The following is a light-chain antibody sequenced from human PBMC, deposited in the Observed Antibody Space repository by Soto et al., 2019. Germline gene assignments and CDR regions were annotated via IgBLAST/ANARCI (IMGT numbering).Light chain of an antibody. CDR2: DVT. J-gene: IGLJ2*01. CDR3: CSYAGSYTVL. CDR1: SSAVGGYNY. V-gene: IGLV2-11*01. Sequence: QSALTQPRSVSGSPGQSVTITCTGTSSAVGGYNYVSWYQQHPGKAPKFMIYDVTKRPSGVPDRFSGSKSGNTASLTISGLQAEDEADYFCCSYAGSYTVLFGGGTKLTVL.